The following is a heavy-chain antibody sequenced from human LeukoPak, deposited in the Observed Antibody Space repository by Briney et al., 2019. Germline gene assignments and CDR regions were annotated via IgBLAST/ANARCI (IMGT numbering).Heavy chain of an antibody. CDR1: GFTFSSYS. CDR2: ISSSSSTI. Sequence: AGGSLRLTCADSGFTFSSYSMNWVRQAPGKGLEWVSYISSSSSTIYYADSVKGRFTISRDNAKNSLYLQMNSLRAEDTAVYYCARDPNRYYYDSSGPYYYYYMDVWGKGTTVTVSS. J-gene: IGHJ6*03. CDR3: ARDPNRYYYDSSGPYYYYYMDV. V-gene: IGHV3-48*01. D-gene: IGHD3-22*01.